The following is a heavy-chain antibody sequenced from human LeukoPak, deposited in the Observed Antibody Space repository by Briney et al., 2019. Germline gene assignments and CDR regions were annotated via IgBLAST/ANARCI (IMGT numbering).Heavy chain of an antibody. CDR1: GYTFTSYD. J-gene: IGHJ6*03. D-gene: IGHD2-15*01. CDR2: MNPNSGNT. V-gene: IGHV1-8*01. Sequence: ASVKVSCKASGYTFTSYDINWVRQATGQGLEWMGWMNPNSGNTGYAQKFQGRVTMTRNTSISTAYMELRSLRSDDTAVYYCAREYCSGGSCYNPLWYYYYYMDVWGKGTTVTVSS. CDR3: AREYCSGGSCYNPLWYYYYYMDV.